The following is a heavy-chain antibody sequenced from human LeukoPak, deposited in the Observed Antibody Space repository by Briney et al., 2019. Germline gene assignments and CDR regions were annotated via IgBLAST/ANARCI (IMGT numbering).Heavy chain of an antibody. Sequence: RGSLRLSCAASGFTFSSYWMSWVRQAPGKGLEWVANIKQDGSEKYYVDSVKGRFTISRDNAKNSLYLQMNSLRAEDTAVYYCARDLHIVVVPAAIGAYYYMDVWGKGTTVTVSS. CDR1: GFTFSSYW. D-gene: IGHD2-2*01. CDR2: IKQDGSEK. J-gene: IGHJ6*03. V-gene: IGHV3-7*01. CDR3: ARDLHIVVVPAAIGAYYYMDV.